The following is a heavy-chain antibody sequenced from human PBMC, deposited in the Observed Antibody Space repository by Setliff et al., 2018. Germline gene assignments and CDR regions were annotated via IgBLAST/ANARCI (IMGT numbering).Heavy chain of an antibody. CDR1: GFTFSSYS. J-gene: IGHJ5*01. Sequence: PGGSLRLSCAASGFTFSSYSMNWVRQAPGKGLEWVSFISSSGSYIYYGDSVKGRFTISRDNAKTSLYLQMDSLRAEDTAVYFCARSPGWIPWFDSWGQGTLVTVSS. CDR3: ARSPGWIPWFDS. D-gene: IGHD5-18*01. CDR2: ISSSGSYI. V-gene: IGHV3-21*01.